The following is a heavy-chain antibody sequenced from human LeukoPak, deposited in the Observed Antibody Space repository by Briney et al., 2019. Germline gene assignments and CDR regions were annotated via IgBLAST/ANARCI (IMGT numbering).Heavy chain of an antibody. Sequence: PSETLSLTCAVYGGSFSGYYWSWIRQPPGKGLEWIGEINHSGSTNYNPSLKSRVTISVDTSKNQFSLKLSSVTAADTAVYYCARSVRRKVDFDYWGQGTLVTVSS. CDR2: INHSGST. J-gene: IGHJ4*02. CDR3: ARSVRRKVDFDY. V-gene: IGHV4-34*01. D-gene: IGHD3-10*02. CDR1: GGSFSGYY.